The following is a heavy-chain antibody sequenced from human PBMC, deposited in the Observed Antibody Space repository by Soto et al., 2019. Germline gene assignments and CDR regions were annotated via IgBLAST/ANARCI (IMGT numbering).Heavy chain of an antibody. V-gene: IGHV4-38-2*01. Sequence: PSETLSLTCAVSGCSISSGYYWGWIRQPPGKGLEWIGSIYHSGRTYYNPSLKSRVTISVDTSKNQFSLKLSSVTAADTAVYYCACSYYYDSSGYPNDAFDIWGQGTMVTVSS. CDR3: ACSYYYDSSGYPNDAFDI. CDR2: IYHSGRT. J-gene: IGHJ3*02. CDR1: GCSISSGYY. D-gene: IGHD3-22*01.